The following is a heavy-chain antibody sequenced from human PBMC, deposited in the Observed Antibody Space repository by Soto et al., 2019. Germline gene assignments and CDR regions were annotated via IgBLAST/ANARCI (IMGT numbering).Heavy chain of an antibody. CDR3: AGRDSSGWYPRAYYFYY. CDR2: IIPIFGTA. Sequence: GASVKVSCKASGGTFSSYAISWVRQAPGQGLEWMGGIIPIFGTANYAQKFQGRVTITADESTSTAYMELSSLRSEDTAVYYCAGRDSSGWYPRAYYFYYWGQGTLVTVSS. J-gene: IGHJ4*02. V-gene: IGHV1-69*13. CDR1: GGTFSSYA. D-gene: IGHD6-19*01.